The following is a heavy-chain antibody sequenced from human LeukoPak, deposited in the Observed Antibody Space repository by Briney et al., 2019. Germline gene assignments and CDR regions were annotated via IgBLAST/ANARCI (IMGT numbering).Heavy chain of an antibody. CDR1: GFTFSSYG. D-gene: IGHD6-13*01. CDR2: IWYDGSNK. V-gene: IGHV3-33*06. J-gene: IGHJ6*03. Sequence: GRSLRLSCAASGFTFSSYGMHWVRQAPGKGLEWVAVIWYDGSNKYYADSVKGRFTISRDNSKNTLYLQMNSLRAEDTAVYYCAKDCTGSSWYGFYYYYYYYMDVWGKGTTVTVSS. CDR3: AKDCTGSSWYGFYYYYYYYMDV.